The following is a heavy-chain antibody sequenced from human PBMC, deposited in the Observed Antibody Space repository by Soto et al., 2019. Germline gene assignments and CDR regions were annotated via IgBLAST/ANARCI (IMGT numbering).Heavy chain of an antibody. CDR3: ARAFGSGIRYMDV. CDR1: GYTFTGYY. J-gene: IGHJ6*03. CDR2: INPNSGGT. V-gene: IGHV1-2*04. D-gene: IGHD3-10*01. Sequence: GASVKVSCKASGYTFTGYYMHWVRQAPGQGLEWMGWINPNSGGTNYAQKFQGWVTMTRDTSISTAYMELRRLRSDDTAVYYCARAFGSGIRYMDVWGKGTTVTVSS.